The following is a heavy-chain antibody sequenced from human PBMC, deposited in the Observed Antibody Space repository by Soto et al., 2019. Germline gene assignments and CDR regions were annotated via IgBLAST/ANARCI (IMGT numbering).Heavy chain of an antibody. D-gene: IGHD1-26*01. CDR2: LSFAGITT. V-gene: IGHV3-74*01. J-gene: IGHJ4*02. Sequence: EVQLVESGGGVVQPGGSLRLSCTASGFTFNTHRMHWVRQAPGKGLVWVSRLSFAGITTNYADCVKGRLTVSRDNAKNTVYLHVNTPRDEDRAVDYCARGGSMGLDYWGQGTLVTVSS. CDR3: ARGGSMGLDY. CDR1: GFTFNTHR.